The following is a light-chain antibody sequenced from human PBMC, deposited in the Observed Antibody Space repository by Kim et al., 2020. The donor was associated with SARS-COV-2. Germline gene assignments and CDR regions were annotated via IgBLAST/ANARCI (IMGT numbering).Light chain of an antibody. CDR2: RNN. CDR1: NPNIGVNT. Sequence: QSVLTQPPSASGTPGQRVTISCSGSNPNIGVNTVNWYQQFPGTAPKLLIYRNNQRPSGVPDRFSGSKSGTSASLALSGLLSEDEADYYCATWDDSLNAWVFGGGTKLTVL. J-gene: IGLJ3*02. CDR3: ATWDDSLNAWV. V-gene: IGLV1-44*01.